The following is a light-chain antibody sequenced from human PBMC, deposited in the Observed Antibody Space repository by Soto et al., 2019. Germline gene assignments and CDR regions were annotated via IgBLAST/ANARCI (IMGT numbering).Light chain of an antibody. CDR3: QQYGTSFWT. CDR2: GAS. CDR1: QSVSSNY. V-gene: IGKV3-20*01. J-gene: IGKJ1*01. Sequence: DIVLPQSPGTLSLSPGERATLSCRTSQSVSSNYLAWYQQKPGQAPRLLIYGASTRATGIPDRFSGSGSGADFTLTISRLEPEDFAVYYCQQYGTSFWTFGQGTKVDI.